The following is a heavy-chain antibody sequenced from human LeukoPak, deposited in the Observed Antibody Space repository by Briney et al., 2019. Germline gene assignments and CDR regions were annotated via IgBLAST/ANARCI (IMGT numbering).Heavy chain of an antibody. Sequence: GASVKVSRKASGYTFSNYDINWVRQATGQGLEWMGWMSPNNGKTGYAQNFQGRVIMTRDTSISTAYIELRRLRIEDTAVYYCARGPPESSSSDSWGQGTLVTVSS. J-gene: IGHJ4*02. CDR1: GYTFSNYD. V-gene: IGHV1-8*01. CDR2: MSPNNGKT. CDR3: ARGPPESSSSDS. D-gene: IGHD6-13*01.